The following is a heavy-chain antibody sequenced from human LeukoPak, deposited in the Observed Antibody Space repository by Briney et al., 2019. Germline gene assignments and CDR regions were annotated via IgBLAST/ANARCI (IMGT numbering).Heavy chain of an antibody. V-gene: IGHV4-59*01. CDR3: ARDGYSGSDAL. CDR1: GGSISTYY. CDR2: IYYSGTT. Sequence: PSETLSLTCTVSGGSISTYYWNWIRQPPGKGLEWIGYIYYSGTTNYNPSLKSRVTISVDTSQNQFYLKLSSVTAADTAVYYCARDGYSGSDALWGQGTLVTVSS. J-gene: IGHJ4*02. D-gene: IGHD5-12*01.